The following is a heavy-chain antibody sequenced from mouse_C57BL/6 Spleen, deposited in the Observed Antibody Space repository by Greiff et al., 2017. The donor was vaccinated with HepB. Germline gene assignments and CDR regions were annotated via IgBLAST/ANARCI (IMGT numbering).Heavy chain of an antibody. CDR3: ARGGNYPSSPMDY. V-gene: IGHV1-81*01. J-gene: IGHJ4*01. Sequence: VQLVESGAELARPGASVKLSCKASGYTFTSYGISWVKQRTGQGLEWIGEIYPRSGNTYYNEKFKGKATLTADKSSSTAYMELRSLTSEDAAVYFCARGGNYPSSPMDYWGQGTSVTVSS. CDR1: GYTFTSYG. D-gene: IGHD2-1*01. CDR2: IYPRSGNT.